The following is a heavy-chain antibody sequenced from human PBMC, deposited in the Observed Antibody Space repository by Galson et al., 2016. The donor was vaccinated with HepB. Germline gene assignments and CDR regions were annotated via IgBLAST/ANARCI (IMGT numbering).Heavy chain of an antibody. Sequence: TLSLTCTVSGDSIRSGGYYWSWIRQHPATGLEWIGYISSGGRTHYNPSLRSRLIMSIDTSKNQYYLRLASVTAADTAVYHCARGLPTVTLRSFDSWGQGTLVSVSS. D-gene: IGHD4-17*01. CDR1: GDSIRSGGYY. V-gene: IGHV4-31*03. CDR2: ISSGGRT. J-gene: IGHJ4*02. CDR3: ARGLPTVTLRSFDS.